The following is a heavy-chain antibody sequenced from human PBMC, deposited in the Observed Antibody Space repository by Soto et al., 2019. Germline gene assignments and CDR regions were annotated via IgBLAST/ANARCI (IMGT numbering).Heavy chain of an antibody. J-gene: IGHJ6*02. CDR2: IGTAGDP. CDR1: GFIVSTYD. CDR3: ARAGIEYRYAMDV. Sequence: GSLRLSCTASGFIVSTYDMHWVRQATGKGLEWVSGIGTAGDPYYSGSVKGRFTISRENAKNSLYLQMNSLRAEDTAVYYCARAGIEYRYAMDVWGQGTTVTVSS. D-gene: IGHD5-12*01. V-gene: IGHV3-13*05.